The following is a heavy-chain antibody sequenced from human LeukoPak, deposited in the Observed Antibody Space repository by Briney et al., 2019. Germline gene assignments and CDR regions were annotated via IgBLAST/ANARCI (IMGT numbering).Heavy chain of an antibody. CDR1: EFTFSNYA. Sequence: GGSLRLSCAASEFTFSNYALHWVRQAPGKGLQWVAVISYDGNTIHYADSVKGRFIISRDTSKNTLYLQMNSLRAEDTAVYYCARDLGGWYPNWYFDLWGRGTLVTVSS. V-gene: IGHV3-30-3*01. CDR3: ARDLGGWYPNWYFDL. D-gene: IGHD6-19*01. J-gene: IGHJ2*01. CDR2: ISYDGNTI.